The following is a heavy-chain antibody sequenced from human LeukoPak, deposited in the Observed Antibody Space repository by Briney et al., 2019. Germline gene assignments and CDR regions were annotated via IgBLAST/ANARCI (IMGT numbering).Heavy chain of an antibody. Sequence: GGSLRLSCAASGFTFSSYAMSWVRQAPGKGLDWVSVIYSGGSTYYADSVKGRFTISRDNSKNTLYLQMNSLRAEDTAVYYCARDSCSGGSCYSGTFDIWGQGTMVTVSS. D-gene: IGHD2-15*01. V-gene: IGHV3-53*01. J-gene: IGHJ3*02. CDR3: ARDSCSGGSCYSGTFDI. CDR2: IYSGGST. CDR1: GFTFSSYA.